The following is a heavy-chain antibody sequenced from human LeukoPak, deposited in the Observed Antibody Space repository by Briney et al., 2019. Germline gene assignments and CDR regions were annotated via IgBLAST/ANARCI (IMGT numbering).Heavy chain of an antibody. Sequence: GGSLRLSCAASGFTFSNHWMHWVRQAPGKGLVWLSRINTDGSRTSYADSVKGRFTISRDNARNTLYLQVNSLRAEETAVYYCARGYGYTYGGGWFDTWGQGTLVTVSS. CDR2: INTDGSRT. V-gene: IGHV3-74*01. D-gene: IGHD5-18*01. CDR3: ARGYGYTYGGGWFDT. CDR1: GFTFSNHW. J-gene: IGHJ5*02.